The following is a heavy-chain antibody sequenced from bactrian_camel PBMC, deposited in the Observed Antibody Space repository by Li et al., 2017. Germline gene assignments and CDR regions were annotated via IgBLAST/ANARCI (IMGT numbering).Heavy chain of an antibody. CDR1: GFNFSHYT. CDR2: LASDGSS. V-gene: IGHV3S9*01. Sequence: HVQLVESGGGLVQPGESLRLSCAASGFNFSHYTMAWVRQVPGKGLEWVASLASDGSSIYANSLKGRFSISKDNARNWLDLQMDSLEPGDTARYYCAADRRRHGPPSLRPGDYSVWGQGTQVTVS. CDR3: AADRRRHGPPSLRPGDYSV. J-gene: IGHJ4*01. D-gene: IGHD2*01.